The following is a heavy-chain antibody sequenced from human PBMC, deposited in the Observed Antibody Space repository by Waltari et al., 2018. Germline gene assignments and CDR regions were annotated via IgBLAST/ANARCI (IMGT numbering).Heavy chain of an antibody. Sequence: QVQLVESGGGVVQPGRSLRLSCAASGFNFSSSAMHWVRQAPGKGLELVAVISYDGSNKYYVDSVKGRFTISRDNSKNTLYLQMNSLRAEDTAVYYCAREAAAGTWGQGTLVTVSS. CDR2: ISYDGSNK. V-gene: IGHV3-30*01. CDR3: AREAAAGT. CDR1: GFNFSSSA. J-gene: IGHJ4*02. D-gene: IGHD6-13*01.